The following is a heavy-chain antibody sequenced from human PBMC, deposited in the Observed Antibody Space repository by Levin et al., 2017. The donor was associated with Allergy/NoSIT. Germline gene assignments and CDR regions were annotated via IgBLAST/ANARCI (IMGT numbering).Heavy chain of an antibody. CDR3: ARGDWGGFDY. Sequence: SETLSLTCAVYGGSFSGYFWIWIRQPPGKGLEWIGESNHSGSTKYNPSLKSRVTISVDTSKKQFSLNLSSVTAADTAVYYCARGDWGGFDYWGQGTLVTVSS. J-gene: IGHJ4*02. V-gene: IGHV4-34*01. CDR1: GGSFSGYF. CDR2: SNHSGST. D-gene: IGHD2-21*01.